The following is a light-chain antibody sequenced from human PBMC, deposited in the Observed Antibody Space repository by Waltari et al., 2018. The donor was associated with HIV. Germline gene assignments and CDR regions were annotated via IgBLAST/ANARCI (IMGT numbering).Light chain of an antibody. J-gene: IGLJ2*01. V-gene: IGLV3-1*01. CDR3: QAWDSRTA. Sequence: YELTQPPSVSVSPGQTASITCSGDKLGDKYVSWYQQMAGQSPVLVIFQDSKRPAGVPGRFSGSNSGNTATLTISGTQAMDEADYYCQAWDSRTAFGGGTKLTVL. CDR2: QDS. CDR1: KLGDKY.